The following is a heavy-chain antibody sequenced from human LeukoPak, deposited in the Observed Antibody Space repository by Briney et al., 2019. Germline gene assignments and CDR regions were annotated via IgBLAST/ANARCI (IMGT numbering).Heavy chain of an antibody. CDR2: ISYDVSNK. Sequence: GGSLRLSCAASGFTFSSYAMHWVRRAPGEGLEWVAVISYDVSNKYYASSVKGRFTISRDNSKNTLYLQMNNLRAEDTAVYYCASGIVVVVAAFWGQGTLVTVSS. J-gene: IGHJ4*02. CDR3: ASGIVVVVAAF. D-gene: IGHD2-15*01. V-gene: IGHV3-30*04. CDR1: GFTFSSYA.